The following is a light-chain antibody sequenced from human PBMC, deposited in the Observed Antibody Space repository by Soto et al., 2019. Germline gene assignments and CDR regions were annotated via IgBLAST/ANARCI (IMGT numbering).Light chain of an antibody. CDR3: QHYYGISWA. CDR2: DVS. Sequence: DIQMTQSPSTMSASVGDRVTITCRASQSINNWLAWYRQKPGKAPELLIYDVSSLESGVPSRFSGSGSGTEFTLTISSLQPDDYATYSCQHYYGISWAFGPGTKVEIK. CDR1: QSINNW. J-gene: IGKJ1*01. V-gene: IGKV1-5*01.